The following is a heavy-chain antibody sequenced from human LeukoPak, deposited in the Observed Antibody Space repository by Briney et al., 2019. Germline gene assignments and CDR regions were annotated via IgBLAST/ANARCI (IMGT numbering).Heavy chain of an antibody. CDR2: IYSDNT. V-gene: IGHV3-53*01. J-gene: IGHJ4*02. CDR1: GFTFSNYW. D-gene: IGHD4/OR15-4a*01. CDR3: ARRAGAYSHPYDY. Sequence: GGSLRLSCAASGFTFSNYWMHWVRQAPGKGLVWVSFIYSDNTHYSDSVKGRFTISRDNSKNTLYLQMSSLRAEDTAVYYCARRAGAYSHPYDYWGQGTLVTVSS.